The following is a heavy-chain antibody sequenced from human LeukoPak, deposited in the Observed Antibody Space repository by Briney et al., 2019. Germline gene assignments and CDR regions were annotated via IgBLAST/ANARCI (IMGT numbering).Heavy chain of an antibody. CDR3: AEDQWLSTNYFDY. Sequence: PGGSLRLSCAASGFSFTTYWMGWVRQAPGKGLEWVANINQDESSQYYVDAVRGRFTISRDNAKNTPYLQMNSLRAEDTAVYYCAEDQWLSTNYFDYWGQGTLVTVSS. V-gene: IGHV3-7*01. CDR1: GFSFTTYW. D-gene: IGHD3-22*01. CDR2: INQDESSQ. J-gene: IGHJ4*02.